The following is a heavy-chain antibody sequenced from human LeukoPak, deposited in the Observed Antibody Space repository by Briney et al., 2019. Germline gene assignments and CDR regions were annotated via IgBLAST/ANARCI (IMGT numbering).Heavy chain of an antibody. CDR3: AKGHCSSTSCPNDY. V-gene: IGHV3-23*01. Sequence: GRSLRLSCAASGFTFSSYAMSWVRQAPGKGLEWVSAISGSGGSTYYADSVKGRFTISRDNSKNTLYLQMNSLRAEDTAVYYCAKGHCSSTSCPNDYWGQGTLVTDSS. CDR2: ISGSGGST. J-gene: IGHJ4*02. D-gene: IGHD2-2*01. CDR1: GFTFSSYA.